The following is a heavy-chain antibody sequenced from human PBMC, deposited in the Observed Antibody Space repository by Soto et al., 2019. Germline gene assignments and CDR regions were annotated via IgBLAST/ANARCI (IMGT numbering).Heavy chain of an antibody. CDR1: GFTFSSYA. V-gene: IGHV3-30-3*01. CDR2: ISYDGSNK. D-gene: IGHD1-26*01. Sequence: PGGSLRLSCAASGFTFSSYAMHWVRQAPGKGLEWVAVISYDGSNKYYADSVKGRFTISRDNSKNTLYLQMNSLRAEDTAVYYCARDRGGSGSLIVGWSYYYGLDVWGQGTTVTVSS. CDR3: ARDRGGSGSLIVGWSYYYGLDV. J-gene: IGHJ6*02.